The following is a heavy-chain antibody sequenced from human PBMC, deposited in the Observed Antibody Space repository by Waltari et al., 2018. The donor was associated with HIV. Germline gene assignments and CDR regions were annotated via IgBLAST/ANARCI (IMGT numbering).Heavy chain of an antibody. J-gene: IGHJ6*02. D-gene: IGHD2-2*01. CDR3: SKQEYHRRVPGQSRAMPS. V-gene: IGHV1-2*01. Sequence: QVQLVQSWPEVKKPGASVKVSCKASGYTLTGYYMNWVRQAPGQGLEWMRWINPYSGVTNYAQKFQGMVTISSDTSITATYMVPNSLTPHDALPYFRSKQEYHRRVPGQSRAMPSWDQGTTFSV. CDR1: GYTLTGYY. CDR2: INPYSGVT.